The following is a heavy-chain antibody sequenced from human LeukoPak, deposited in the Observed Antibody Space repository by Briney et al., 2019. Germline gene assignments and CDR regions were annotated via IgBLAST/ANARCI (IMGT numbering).Heavy chain of an antibody. V-gene: IGHV1-18*01. CDR2: ISAYNGNT. D-gene: IGHD1-14*01. CDR3: AREPRTRDYYMDV. J-gene: IGHJ6*03. CDR1: GYTFTSYG. Sequence: APVKVSCKASGYTFTSYGIRWVRQAPGQGLEWMGWISAYNGNTNYAQKLQGRVTMTTDTSTSTAYMELRSLRSDDTAVYYCAREPRTRDYYMDVWGKGTTVTVSS.